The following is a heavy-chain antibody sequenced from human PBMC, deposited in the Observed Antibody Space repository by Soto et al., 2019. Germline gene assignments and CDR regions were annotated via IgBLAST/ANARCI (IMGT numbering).Heavy chain of an antibody. CDR3: ARDKGYCGGDCYAWSFDY. Sequence: GASVKVSCKASGGTFSSYAISWVRQAPGQGLEWMGGIIPIFGNTNYAQKLQGRVTMTTDTSTSTAYMELRSLRSDDTAVYYCARDKGYCGGDCYAWSFDYWGQGTLVTVSS. J-gene: IGHJ4*02. V-gene: IGHV1-18*01. D-gene: IGHD2-21*01. CDR2: IIPIFGNT. CDR1: GGTFSSYA.